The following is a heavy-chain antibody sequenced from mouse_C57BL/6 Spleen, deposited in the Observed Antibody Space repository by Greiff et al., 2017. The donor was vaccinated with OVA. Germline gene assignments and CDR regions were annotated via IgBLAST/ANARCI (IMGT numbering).Heavy chain of an antibody. Sequence: QVHVKQSGPGLVQPSQSLSITCTVSGFSLTSYGVHWVRQSPGKGLEWLGVIWSGGSTDYNAAFISRLSISKDNSKSQVFFKMNSLQADDTAIYYCARNRNFLYGNSFAYWGQGTLVTVSA. CDR3: ARNRNFLYGNSFAY. CDR1: GFSLTSYG. CDR2: IWSGGST. V-gene: IGHV2-2*01. D-gene: IGHD2-1*01. J-gene: IGHJ3*01.